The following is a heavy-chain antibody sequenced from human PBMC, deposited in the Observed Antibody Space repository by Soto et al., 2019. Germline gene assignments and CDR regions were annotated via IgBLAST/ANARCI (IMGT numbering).Heavy chain of an antibody. CDR3: AAHSGYSSSWYENWFDP. J-gene: IGHJ5*02. CDR2: ISAYNGNT. V-gene: IGHV1-18*01. Sequence: QVQLVQSGAEVKKPGASVKVSCKASGYTFTSYGISWVRQAPGQGLEWMGWISAYNGNTNYAQKLQGRVTMTTDTSTRTADMELRSLRSDDTAVYYCAAHSGYSSSWYENWFDPWGQGTLVTVSS. CDR1: GYTFTSYG. D-gene: IGHD6-13*01.